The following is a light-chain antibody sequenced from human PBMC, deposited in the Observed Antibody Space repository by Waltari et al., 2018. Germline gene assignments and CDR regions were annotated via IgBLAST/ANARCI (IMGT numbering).Light chain of an antibody. Sequence: CRAGQSVTSISLTWYQQKRGQAPRLLIDGTSTRATGIPDRCSGSGSGTDFTLTISRLEPEDFAVYYCQQYDGEVVTFGGGTKVEI. J-gene: IGKJ4*01. V-gene: IGKV3-20*01. CDR1: QSVTSIS. CDR2: GTS. CDR3: QQYDGEVVT.